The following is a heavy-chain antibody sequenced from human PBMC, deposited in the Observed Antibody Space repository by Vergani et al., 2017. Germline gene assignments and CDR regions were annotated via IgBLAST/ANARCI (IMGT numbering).Heavy chain of an antibody. Sequence: EVQLLESRGGLVQPGGSLRLSCAASGFTSSSYAMSWVRQAPGKGLEWVSAIGGSGGRTYYADSVKGRYTISRDNSKNTPYLQMNSLRAEDTAVYYCATGVSITGTTLVEDFDLWGRGTLVTVSS. CDR3: ATGVSITGTTLVEDFDL. CDR2: IGGSGGRT. D-gene: IGHD1/OR15-1a*01. J-gene: IGHJ2*01. V-gene: IGHV3-23*01. CDR1: GFTSSSYA.